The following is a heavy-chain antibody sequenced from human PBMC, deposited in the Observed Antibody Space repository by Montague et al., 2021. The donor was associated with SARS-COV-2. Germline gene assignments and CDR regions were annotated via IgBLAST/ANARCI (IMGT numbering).Heavy chain of an antibody. CDR3: VREKAGGLRNVFDI. V-gene: IGHV4-38-2*02. Sequence: SETLSLTCTVSGFSISSGDYWGWIRQPPGKGLEWIGSISHSGTTXXYTXXXSRLTMSIDTATNQFSLRLTSVTAADTAVFFCVREKAGGLRNVFDIWGQGATVTVSS. CDR2: ISHSGTT. J-gene: IGHJ3*02. CDR1: GFSISSGDY.